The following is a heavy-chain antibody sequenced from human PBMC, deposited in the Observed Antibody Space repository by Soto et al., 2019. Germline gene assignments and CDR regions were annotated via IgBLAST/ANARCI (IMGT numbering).Heavy chain of an antibody. J-gene: IGHJ3*02. Sequence: GSLRLSCAASGFTFSSYSMNWVRQAPGKGLEWVSSISSSSSYIYYADSVKGRFTISRDNAKNSLYLQMNSLRAEDTAVYYCARNSGYEGVDAFDIWGQGTMVTVSS. CDR2: ISSSSSYI. D-gene: IGHD5-12*01. V-gene: IGHV3-21*01. CDR1: GFTFSSYS. CDR3: ARNSGYEGVDAFDI.